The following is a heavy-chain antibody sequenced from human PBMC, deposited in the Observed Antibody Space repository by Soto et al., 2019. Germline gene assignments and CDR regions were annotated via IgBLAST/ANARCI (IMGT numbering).Heavy chain of an antibody. V-gene: IGHV1-69*13. CDR3: AGEGDYGGNSYYYYGMDV. CDR2: IIPIFGTA. J-gene: IGHJ6*02. D-gene: IGHD4-17*01. CDR1: GGTFSSYA. Sequence: SVKVSCKAPGGTFSSYAISWVRQAPGQGLEWMGGIIPIFGTANYAQKFQGRVTITADESTSTAYMELSSLRSEDTAVYYCAGEGDYGGNSYYYYGMDVWGQGTTVTVSS.